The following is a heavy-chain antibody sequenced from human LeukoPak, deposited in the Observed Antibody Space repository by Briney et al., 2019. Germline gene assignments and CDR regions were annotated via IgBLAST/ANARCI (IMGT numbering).Heavy chain of an antibody. CDR1: GYTLTVLS. V-gene: IGHV1-24*01. Sequence: ASVKLSCTVSGYTLTVLSMHWVRQAPGKGLGRMGGFDPEDGETIYAQKFQGRVTMTEDTSTDTAYMELSSLRSEDTAVYYCATVRPRPVGSSGYYYVSPFDYWGQGTLVTVSS. J-gene: IGHJ4*02. D-gene: IGHD3-22*01. CDR2: FDPEDGET. CDR3: ATVRPRPVGSSGYYYVSPFDY.